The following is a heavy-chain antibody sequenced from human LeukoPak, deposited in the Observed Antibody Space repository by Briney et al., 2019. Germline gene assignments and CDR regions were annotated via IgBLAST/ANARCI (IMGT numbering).Heavy chain of an antibody. CDR3: ARVTTVPYYYYYYMDV. V-gene: IGHV3-7*01. Sequence: GGSLRLSCAASGFTFSSYWMSWVRQAPGKGLEWVANIKQDGSEKYYVDSVKGRFTISRDNAKNSLYLQMNSLRAEDTAVYYCARVTTVPYYYYYYMDVWGKGTTVTVSS. CDR1: GFTFSSYW. D-gene: IGHD1-14*01. J-gene: IGHJ6*03. CDR2: IKQDGSEK.